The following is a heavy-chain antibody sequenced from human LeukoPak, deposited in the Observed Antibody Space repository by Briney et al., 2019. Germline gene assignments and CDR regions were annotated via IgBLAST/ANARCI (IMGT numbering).Heavy chain of an antibody. Sequence: ASVKVSCKASGYTFTAYYIHWVRQAPGQGLQWMGWINPNSGGTNYAQKFQGRVTMTRDTSISTAYMELSRLRSDDTAVYYCARDLPGYCSTSGSRPFRHWGQGTLVTVSS. D-gene: IGHD2-2*01. CDR3: ARDLPGYCSTSGSRPFRH. J-gene: IGHJ1*01. CDR2: INPNSGGT. V-gene: IGHV1-2*02. CDR1: GYTFTAYY.